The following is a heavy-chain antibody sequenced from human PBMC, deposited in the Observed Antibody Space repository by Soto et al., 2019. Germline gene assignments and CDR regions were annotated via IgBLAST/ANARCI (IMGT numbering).Heavy chain of an antibody. V-gene: IGHV3-21*01. J-gene: IGHJ6*02. CDR3: ARPLVPPGIAAAGTPQDYYYYGMDV. CDR2: ISSSSSYI. D-gene: IGHD6-13*01. CDR1: GFTFSSYS. Sequence: GGSLRLSCAASGFTFSSYSMNWVRQAPGKGLEWVSSISSSSSYIYYADSVKGRFTISRDNAKNSLYLQMNSLRAEDTAVYYCARPLVPPGIAAAGTPQDYYYYGMDVWGQGTTVTVSS.